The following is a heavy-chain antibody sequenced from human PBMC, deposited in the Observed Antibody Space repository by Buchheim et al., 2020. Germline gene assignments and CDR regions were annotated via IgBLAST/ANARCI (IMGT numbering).Heavy chain of an antibody. J-gene: IGHJ4*02. Sequence: EVQLVESGGGLVQPGGSLRLSCAASGFTFSSYEMNWVRQAPGKGLEWVSYISSSGSTIYYADSVKGRFTISRDNAKNSLYLQMNSLRAEDTAVYYCARSSYSGSYPLYFDYWGQGTL. V-gene: IGHV3-48*03. D-gene: IGHD1-26*01. CDR1: GFTFSSYE. CDR2: ISSSGSTI. CDR3: ARSSYSGSYPLYFDY.